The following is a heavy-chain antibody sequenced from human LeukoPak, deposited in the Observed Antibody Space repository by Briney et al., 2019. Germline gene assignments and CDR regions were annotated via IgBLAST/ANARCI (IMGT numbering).Heavy chain of an antibody. D-gene: IGHD2-2*01. J-gene: IGHJ3*02. CDR1: GFTFSDYT. V-gene: IGHV3-30*09. Sequence: GGSLRLSCAASGFTFSDYTIHWVRQAPGKGLEWVAVISYGGSKKYYADSVKGRFAISRDNAKNTLSLQMNSLRAEDTAVYYCVREGFCSTTKCPRAFDIWGQGTMVTVSS. CDR3: VREGFCSTTKCPRAFDI. CDR2: ISYGGSKK.